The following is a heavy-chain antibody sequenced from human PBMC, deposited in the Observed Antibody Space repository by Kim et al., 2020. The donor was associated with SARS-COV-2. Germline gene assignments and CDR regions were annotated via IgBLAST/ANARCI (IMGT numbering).Heavy chain of an antibody. Sequence: VKGRFTISRDNAKNSLYLQMNSLRDEDTAVYYCARTLGGVIVQTYFFDYWGQGTLVTVSS. D-gene: IGHD3-16*02. CDR3: ARTLGGVIVQTYFFDY. J-gene: IGHJ4*02. V-gene: IGHV3-48*02.